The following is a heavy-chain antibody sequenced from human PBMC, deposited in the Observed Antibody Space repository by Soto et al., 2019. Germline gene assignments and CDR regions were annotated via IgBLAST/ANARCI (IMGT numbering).Heavy chain of an antibody. V-gene: IGHV5-51*01. CDR3: ARTSAAGNYYYGMAV. J-gene: IGHJ6*02. Sequence: PGEXLKISWKGSGYSFTSYWIGWVRQMPGKGLEWMGIIYPGDSDTRYSPSFQGQVTISADKSISTAYLQWSSLKASDTAMYYCARTSAAGNYYYGMAVWGQGTTVTVSS. CDR2: IYPGDSDT. D-gene: IGHD6-13*01. CDR1: GYSFTSYW.